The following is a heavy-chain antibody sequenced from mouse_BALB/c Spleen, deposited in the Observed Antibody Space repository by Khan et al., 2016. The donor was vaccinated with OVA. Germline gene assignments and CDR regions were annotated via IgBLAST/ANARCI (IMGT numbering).Heavy chain of an antibody. CDR1: CFNIKDTY. Sequence: VQLQQPGAELVKPGASVKLSCTASCFNIKDTYMHWVKQRPEQGLEWIGRIDPANGNTKYDPKFQGKATITSDTSSNTADWQLSSLTAEDTAGYYCARKDYRYDDYCDYWGQGTTHTVSS. D-gene: IGHD2-14*01. CDR2: IDPANGNT. J-gene: IGHJ2*01. CDR3: ARKDYRYDDYCDY. V-gene: IGHV14-3*02.